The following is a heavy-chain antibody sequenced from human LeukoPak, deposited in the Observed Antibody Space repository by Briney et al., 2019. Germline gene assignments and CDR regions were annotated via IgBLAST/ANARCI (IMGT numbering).Heavy chain of an antibody. D-gene: IGHD3-10*01. CDR1: GGTFSSYA. J-gene: IGHJ5*02. Sequence: GASVKVSCKASGGTFSSYAISWVRQAPGQGLEWMGGIIPIFGTANYAQKFQGRVTITADKSTSTAYMELSSLRSGDTAVYYCARVTMVRGYNWFDPWGQGTLVTVSS. V-gene: IGHV1-69*06. CDR2: IIPIFGTA. CDR3: ARVTMVRGYNWFDP.